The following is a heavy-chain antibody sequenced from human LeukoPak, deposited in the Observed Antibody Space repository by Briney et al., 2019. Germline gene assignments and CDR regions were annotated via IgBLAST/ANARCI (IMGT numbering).Heavy chain of an antibody. CDR3: AFHYYDSSGYFLNFDY. D-gene: IGHD3-22*01. J-gene: IGHJ4*02. Sequence: GGSLRLSCAASGFTFSSYAMSWVRQAPGKGLEWVSGISGSGGTTYYADSVKGRFAISRDNSKNTLYLQMNSLRAEDTAVYYCAFHYYDSSGYFLNFDYWGQGTLVTVSS. CDR1: GFTFSSYA. CDR2: ISGSGGTT. V-gene: IGHV3-23*01.